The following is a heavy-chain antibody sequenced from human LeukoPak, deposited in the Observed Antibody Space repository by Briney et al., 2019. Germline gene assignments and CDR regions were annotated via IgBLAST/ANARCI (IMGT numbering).Heavy chain of an antibody. CDR3: ARDTATIYGDSDPNWFDP. D-gene: IGHD4-17*01. CDR2: IIPIFGTA. J-gene: IGHJ5*02. Sequence: SVKVSCKASGGTFSSYAISWVRQAPGQGLDWMGRIIPIFGTANYAQKFQGRVTITTDESTSTAYMELSSLSSEDTAVYYCARDTATIYGDSDPNWFDPWGQGTLVTVSS. CDR1: GGTFSSYA. V-gene: IGHV1-69*05.